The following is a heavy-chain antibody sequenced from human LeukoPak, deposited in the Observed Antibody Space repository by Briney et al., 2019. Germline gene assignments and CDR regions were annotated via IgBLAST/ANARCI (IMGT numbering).Heavy chain of an antibody. CDR1: GFTFSSYS. V-gene: IGHV3-48*01. CDR3: ARDSSWYGLYYMDV. J-gene: IGHJ6*03. D-gene: IGHD6-13*01. CDR2: ISSSSSTI. Sequence: PGGSLRLSCAASGFTFSSYSMNWVRQAPGKGLEWVSYISSSSSTIYYADSVKGRFTISRDNAKNSLYLQMNSLRAEDTAVYYCARDSSWYGLYYMDVWGKGTTVTVSS.